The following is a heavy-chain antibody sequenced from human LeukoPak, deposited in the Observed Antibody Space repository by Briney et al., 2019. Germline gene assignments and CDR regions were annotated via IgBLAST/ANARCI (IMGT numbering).Heavy chain of an antibody. CDR2: ISAYNGNT. J-gene: IGHJ4*02. D-gene: IGHD3-3*01. CDR3: AREGLIFGVVTPFDY. CDR1: GYTFTSYG. Sequence: ASVKVSCKASGYTFTSYGISWVRQAPGQGLEWMGWISAYNGNTNYAQKLQGRVTMTTDTSTSTACMGLRSLRSDDTAVYYCAREGLIFGVVTPFDYWGQGTLVTVSS. V-gene: IGHV1-18*01.